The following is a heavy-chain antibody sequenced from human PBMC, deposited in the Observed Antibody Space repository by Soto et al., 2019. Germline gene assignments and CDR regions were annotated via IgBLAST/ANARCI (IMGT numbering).Heavy chain of an antibody. CDR1: GFTFRSYA. Sequence: QVQLVESGGGVVQPGRSLRLSCAASGFTFRSYAMHWVRQAPGKGLEWVTIISYDESNKYYADSVQDRFTISRDNSKNTLYLQMNSLRAEDTAVYYCAREGVDSYYGMDVWGQGTTVTVSS. CDR2: ISYDESNK. J-gene: IGHJ6*02. V-gene: IGHV3-30-3*01. CDR3: AREGVDSYYGMDV. D-gene: IGHD3-22*01.